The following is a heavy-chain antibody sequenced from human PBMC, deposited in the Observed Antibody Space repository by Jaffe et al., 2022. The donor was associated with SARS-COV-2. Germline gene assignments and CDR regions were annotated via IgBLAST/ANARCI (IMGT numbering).Heavy chain of an antibody. V-gene: IGHV4-30-2*01. Sequence: QLQLQESGSGLVKPSQTLSLTCAVSGGSISSGGYSWSWIRQPPGKGLEWIGYIYHSGSTYYNPSLKSRVTISVDRSKNQFSLKLSSVTAADTAVYYCASARIAAAGYYYYYGMDVWGQGTTVTVSS. D-gene: IGHD6-13*01. CDR3: ASARIAAAGYYYYYGMDV. CDR2: IYHSGST. CDR1: GGSISSGGYS. J-gene: IGHJ6*02.